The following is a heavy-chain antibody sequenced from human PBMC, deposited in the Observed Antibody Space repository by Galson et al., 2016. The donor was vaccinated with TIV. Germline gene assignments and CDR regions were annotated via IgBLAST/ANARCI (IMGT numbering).Heavy chain of an antibody. CDR3: ARQGPTKGSLGY. CDR2: MYPGDSDT. V-gene: IGHV5-51*01. Sequence: QSGAEVTKPGESLKIPCKASGYTFTSLWIGWVRRVPGKGLEWMGIMYPGDSDTIYSPSFQGQVTISADKSISTVYLQWSSLKASDAAMYYCARQGPTKGSLGYWGQGTLLTVSS. J-gene: IGHJ4*02. D-gene: IGHD1-26*01. CDR1: GYTFTSLW.